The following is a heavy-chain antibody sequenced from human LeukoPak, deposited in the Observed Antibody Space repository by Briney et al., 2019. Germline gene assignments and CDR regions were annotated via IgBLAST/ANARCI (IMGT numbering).Heavy chain of an antibody. CDR2: IYYSRST. J-gene: IGHJ2*01. CDR1: GGSISSSSYY. Sequence: PSETLSLTCTVSGGSISSSSYYWGWIRQPPGTGLEWIGSIYYSRSTYYNPSLKSRVTISVDTSKNQFSLKLSSLTAADTAVYYCARGVTMIVVVIHDWYFDLWGRGTLVTVSS. CDR3: ARGVTMIVVVIHDWYFDL. D-gene: IGHD3-22*01. V-gene: IGHV4-39*01.